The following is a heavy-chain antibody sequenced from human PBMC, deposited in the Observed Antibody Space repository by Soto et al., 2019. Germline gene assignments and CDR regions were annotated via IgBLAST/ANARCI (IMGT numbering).Heavy chain of an antibody. CDR1: GGSISSSSYY. D-gene: IGHD5-12*01. V-gene: IGHV4-39*01. CDR3: ARRGGYSGYDSADRRDY. J-gene: IGHJ4*02. CDR2: IYYSGST. Sequence: QLQLQESGPGLVKPSETLSLTCTVSGGSISSSSYYWGWIRQPPGKGLEWIGSIYYSGSTYYNPPLKSRLTLSVDTSKNQFSLKLSSVTAADTAVYYCARRGGYSGYDSADRRDYWGQGTLVTVSS.